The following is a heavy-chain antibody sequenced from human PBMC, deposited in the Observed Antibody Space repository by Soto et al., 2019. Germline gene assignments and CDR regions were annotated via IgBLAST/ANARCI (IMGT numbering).Heavy chain of an antibody. V-gene: IGHV3-48*02. Sequence: PGGSLSLSCASSGCPFITYNMNLVRRAPGKGLEWVSYISSTTITKYYADSVKGRFTISRDNAKNSLYLQMDSLRDEDTAIYYCARTSLIAAAGGVFDYWGRGTLVTVSS. CDR3: ARTSLIAAAGGVFDY. J-gene: IGHJ4*02. CDR2: ISSTTITK. CDR1: GCPFITYN. D-gene: IGHD6-25*01.